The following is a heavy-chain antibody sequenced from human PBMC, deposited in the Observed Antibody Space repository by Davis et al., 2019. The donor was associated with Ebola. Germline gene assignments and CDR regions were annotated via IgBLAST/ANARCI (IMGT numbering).Heavy chain of an antibody. CDR1: GFTFSSYG. CDR3: ARDAFSLSRYDTEDH. J-gene: IGHJ4*02. CDR2: ISGSGGST. D-gene: IGHD3-9*01. V-gene: IGHV3-23*01. Sequence: GESLKISCAASGFTFSSYGMHWVRQAPGKGLEWVSAISGSGGSTYYADSVKGRFTISRDNARDSLYLQMDSLRVEDTAIYYCARDAFSLSRYDTEDHWGQGTLVTVSS.